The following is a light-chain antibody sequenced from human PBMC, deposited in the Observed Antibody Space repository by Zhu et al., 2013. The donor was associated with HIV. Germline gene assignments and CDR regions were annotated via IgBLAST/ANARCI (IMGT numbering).Light chain of an antibody. V-gene: IGLV2-14*02. Sequence: QSALTQPASVSGSPGQSITISCTGTSSDVGSYNLVSWYQQHPGKAPQLMIYEVSKRPSGVSNRFSGSKSGNTASLTISGLQAEDEADYYCCSYTSSSSYVFGTGTKVTVL. CDR3: CSYTSSSSYV. CDR1: SSDVGSYNL. J-gene: IGLJ1*01. CDR2: EVS.